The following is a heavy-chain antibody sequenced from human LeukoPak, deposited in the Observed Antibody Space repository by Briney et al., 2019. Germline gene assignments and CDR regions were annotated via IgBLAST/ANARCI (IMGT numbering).Heavy chain of an antibody. D-gene: IGHD4-17*01. CDR2: IEQDGGEK. CDR1: GXTFSSFW. V-gene: IGHV3-7*02. Sequence: GGSLRLSCAASGXTFSSFWMSWVRQAPGKGLEWVANIEQDGGEKYYVDSVKGRFTISRDNAKNSLYLQMNSLRAEDTAVYYCARFLRSMTTVTYNWFDPWGQGTLVTVSS. CDR3: ARFLRSMTTVTYNWFDP. J-gene: IGHJ5*02.